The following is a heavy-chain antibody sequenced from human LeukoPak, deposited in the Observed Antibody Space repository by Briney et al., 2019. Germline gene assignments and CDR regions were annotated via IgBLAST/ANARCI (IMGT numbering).Heavy chain of an antibody. Sequence: SETLSLTCTVSGDSISGSSYYWSWIRQPPGKGLEWIGEINHSGSTNYNPSLKSRVTISVDTSKNQFSLKLSSVTAADTAVYYCARQRANSGYDPEFDYWGQGTLVTVSS. CDR2: INHSGST. V-gene: IGHV4-39*01. CDR3: ARQRANSGYDPEFDY. CDR1: GDSISGSSYY. D-gene: IGHD5-12*01. J-gene: IGHJ4*02.